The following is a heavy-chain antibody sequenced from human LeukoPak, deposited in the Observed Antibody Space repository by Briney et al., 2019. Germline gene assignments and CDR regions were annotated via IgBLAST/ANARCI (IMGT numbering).Heavy chain of an antibody. CDR1: GFTFSSYG. Sequence: PGGSLRLSCAASGFTFSSYGMHWVRQAPGKGLEWVAFIRYDGSNKYYADSVKGRFTISRDNSKNTLYLQMNSLRAEDTAVYYCAKDFLITMVRGVPPYYFDYWGQGTLVTVSS. CDR3: AKDFLITMVRGVPPYYFDY. CDR2: IRYDGSNK. V-gene: IGHV3-30*02. J-gene: IGHJ4*02. D-gene: IGHD3-10*01.